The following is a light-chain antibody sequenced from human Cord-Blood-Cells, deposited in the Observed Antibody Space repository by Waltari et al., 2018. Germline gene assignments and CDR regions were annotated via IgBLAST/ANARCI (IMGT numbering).Light chain of an antibody. Sequence: QSALTQPPSASGSPGQSVTIYCTGPRSDVGGYTYVYWYQQHPGKAPKLMIYEVSMRPSGVPDRCSGSRSGNTASLTVSGLQAEDEADYYCSSYAGSNNYVFGTGTKVTVL. J-gene: IGLJ1*01. CDR1: RSDVGGYTY. CDR2: EVS. CDR3: SSYAGSNNYV. V-gene: IGLV2-8*01.